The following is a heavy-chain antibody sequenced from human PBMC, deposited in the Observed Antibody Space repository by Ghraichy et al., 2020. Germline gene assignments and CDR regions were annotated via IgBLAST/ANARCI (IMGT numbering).Heavy chain of an antibody. CDR1: GYSFTSYW. V-gene: IGHV5-51*01. CDR3: ARLPYYDFWSGYGEVEYYFDY. Sequence: GESLNISCKGSGYSFTSYWIGWVRQMPGKGLEWMGIIYPGDSDTRYSPSFQGQVTISADKSISTAYLQWSSLKASDTAMYYCARLPYYDFWSGYGEVEYYFDYWGQGTLVTVSS. D-gene: IGHD3-3*01. J-gene: IGHJ4*02. CDR2: IYPGDSDT.